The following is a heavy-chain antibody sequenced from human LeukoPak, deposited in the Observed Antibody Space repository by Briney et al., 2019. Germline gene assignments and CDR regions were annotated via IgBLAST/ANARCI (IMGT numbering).Heavy chain of an antibody. J-gene: IGHJ4*02. Sequence: ASVKVSCKASGYTFTGYYIHWVRQAPGQGLEWMGWINPNSGNTNYAQKPQGRVTMTTDTSTSTAYMELRSLRSDDTAVYYCARDPDYGGAIDYWGQGTLVTVSS. V-gene: IGHV1-18*04. CDR3: ARDPDYGGAIDY. CDR1: GYTFTGYY. D-gene: IGHD4-23*01. CDR2: INPNSGNT.